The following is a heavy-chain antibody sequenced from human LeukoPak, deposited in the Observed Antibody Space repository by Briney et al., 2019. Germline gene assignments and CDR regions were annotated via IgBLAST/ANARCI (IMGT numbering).Heavy chain of an antibody. CDR1: GGTFSSYA. J-gene: IGHJ4*02. CDR2: IIPILGIA. CDR3: AKMDDRADY. V-gene: IGHV1-69*04. D-gene: IGHD1-14*01. Sequence: ASVKVSCKASGGTFSSYAISWVRQAPGQGLEWMGSIIPILGIANYAQKFQGRVTITADKSTSTAYMELSSLRSEDTAVYYCAKMDDRADYWGQGTLVTVSS.